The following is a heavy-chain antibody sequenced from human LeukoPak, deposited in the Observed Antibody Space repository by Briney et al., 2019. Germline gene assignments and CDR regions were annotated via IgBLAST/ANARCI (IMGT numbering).Heavy chain of an antibody. CDR2: IYDSGST. V-gene: IGHV4-59*08. CDR1: GGSISSYY. D-gene: IGHD1-26*01. Sequence: PSETLSLTCTVSGGSISSYYWSWIRQPPGKGLEWIGYIYDSGSTNYNPPLKSRVTISIDTSKNQFSLKLSSVTAADTAVYYCARHMYSGRYYGTDCWGQGTLVTVSS. CDR3: ARHMYSGRYYGTDC. J-gene: IGHJ4*02.